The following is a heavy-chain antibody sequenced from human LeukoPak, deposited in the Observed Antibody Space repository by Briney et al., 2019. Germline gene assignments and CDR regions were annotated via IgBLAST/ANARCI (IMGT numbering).Heavy chain of an antibody. J-gene: IGHJ5*02. CDR3: ARVAYDSSGYYVPWFDP. V-gene: IGHV4-30-4*01. D-gene: IGHD3-22*01. CDR2: IYYSGST. Sequence: SETLSLTCTVSGGSISSGDYYWSWIRQPPGKGLEWTGYIYYSGSTYYNPSLKSRVTISVDTSKNQFSLKLSSVTAADTAVYYCARVAYDSSGYYVPWFDPWGQGTLVTVSS. CDR1: GGSISSGDYY.